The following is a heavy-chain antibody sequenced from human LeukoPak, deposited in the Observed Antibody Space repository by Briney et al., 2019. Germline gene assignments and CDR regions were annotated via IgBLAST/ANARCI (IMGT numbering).Heavy chain of an antibody. CDR2: IIPIFGTA. D-gene: IGHD6-13*01. J-gene: IGHJ3*02. CDR3: AILKEIAAAGIFDI. V-gene: IGHV1-69*05. CDR1: GGTFSSYA. Sequence: SVKVSCKASGGTFSSYAISWVRQAPGQGLEWMGGIIPIFGTANYTQKFQGRVTITTDESTSTAYMELSSLRSEDTAVYYCAILKEIAAAGIFDIWGQGTMVIVSS.